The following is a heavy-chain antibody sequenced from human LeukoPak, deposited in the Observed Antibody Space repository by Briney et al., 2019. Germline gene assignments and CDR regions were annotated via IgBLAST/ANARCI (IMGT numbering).Heavy chain of an antibody. CDR3: AKKDRQVEDY. J-gene: IGHJ4*02. V-gene: IGHV3-23*01. CDR1: GFTFSSYS. D-gene: IGHD1-1*01. Sequence: GGSLRLSCTASGFTFSSYSMNWVRQAPGKGLEWVSAISGSGGSTYCADSVKGRFTISRDNSKNTLYLQMNSLRAEDTAVYYCAKKDRQVEDYWGQGTLVTVSS. CDR2: ISGSGGST.